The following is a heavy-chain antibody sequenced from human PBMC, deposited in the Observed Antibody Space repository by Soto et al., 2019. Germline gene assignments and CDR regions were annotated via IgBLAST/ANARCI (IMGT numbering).Heavy chain of an antibody. D-gene: IGHD1-26*01. CDR2: ISYDGSNK. Sequence: QVQLVESGGGVVQPGRSLRLSCAASGFTFSSYGMHWVRQAPGKGLEWGAVISYDGSNKYYADSVKGRFTISRDNSKNTLYLQMNSLRAEDTAVYYCAKGGSYPLDAFDIWGQGTMVTVSS. J-gene: IGHJ3*02. V-gene: IGHV3-30*18. CDR1: GFTFSSYG. CDR3: AKGGSYPLDAFDI.